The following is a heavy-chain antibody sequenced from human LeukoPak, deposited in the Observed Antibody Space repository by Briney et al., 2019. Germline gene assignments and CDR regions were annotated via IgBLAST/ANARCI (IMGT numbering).Heavy chain of an antibody. Sequence: GGSLRLSCAASGFTFSTYSMNWVRQAPGKGLEWVSSISSSSSYISYADSVKGRFTISRDNAKNSLYLQMTSLRAEDTAVYYCARDDYGGLDYWGQGTLVTVSS. CDR1: GFTFSTYS. J-gene: IGHJ4*02. CDR2: ISSSSSYI. D-gene: IGHD4-23*01. CDR3: ARDDYGGLDY. V-gene: IGHV3-21*01.